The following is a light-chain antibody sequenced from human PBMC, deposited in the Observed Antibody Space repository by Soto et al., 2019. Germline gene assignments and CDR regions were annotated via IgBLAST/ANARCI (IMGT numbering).Light chain of an antibody. CDR2: GAS. CDR1: QSVSSN. CDR3: QQYGGSPRT. Sequence: EIVMTQSPATLSVSPGERAPLSCRASQSVSSNLAWYQQKPGQAPRLLIHGASNRATGIPDRFSGSGSGTDFTLTISRLEPEDFAVYYCQQYGGSPRTFGQGTRLEI. V-gene: IGKV3-20*01. J-gene: IGKJ5*01.